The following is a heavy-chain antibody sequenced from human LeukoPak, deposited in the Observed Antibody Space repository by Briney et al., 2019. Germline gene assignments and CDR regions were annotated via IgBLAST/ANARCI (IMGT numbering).Heavy chain of an antibody. J-gene: IGHJ4*02. D-gene: IGHD3-9*01. CDR1: GVTFSTSA. CDR2: IDYDSSHI. V-gene: IGHV3-21*01. CDR3: TRDPLRYLRVGHYDY. Sequence: KAGGSLRLSCAAAGVTFSTSAMMWVRQVPGKGLEWVSSIDYDSSHIYYAASVRGRFTISRDNARDSVYLQMDSLRVEDTAVYYCTRDPLRYLRVGHYDYWGQGTLVAVSS.